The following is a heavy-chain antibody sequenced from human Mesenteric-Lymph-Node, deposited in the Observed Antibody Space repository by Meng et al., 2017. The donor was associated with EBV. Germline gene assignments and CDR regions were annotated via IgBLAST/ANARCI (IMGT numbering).Heavy chain of an antibody. V-gene: IGHV3-53*01. J-gene: IGHJ4*02. D-gene: IGHD3-10*01. CDR3: ATPYLRLDY. CDR1: GFIVNSNY. CDR2: IYRGGTT. Sequence: VQLVVSGGGLIKPGASLRLSCAASGFIVNSNYMSWVRQAPGKGLEWVAVIYRGGTTHYADSVKGRFTISRDDSKNTLYLQMNGLRAEDTAVYYCATPYLRLDYWGRGTLVTVSS.